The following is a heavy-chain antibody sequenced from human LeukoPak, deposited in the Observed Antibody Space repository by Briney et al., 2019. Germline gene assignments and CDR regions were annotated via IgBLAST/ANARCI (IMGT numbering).Heavy chain of an antibody. Sequence: SSDTLSLTCTVSGGSISSSSYYWGWIRQPPGKGLEWIGRIYYSGSTYYNPSLKSRVTISVDTSKNQFSLKLSSVTAADTAVYYCARQLGYCSSTSCYADKVDYWGQGTLVTVSS. D-gene: IGHD2-2*01. V-gene: IGHV4-39*01. CDR3: ARQLGYCSSTSCYADKVDY. CDR2: IYYSGST. CDR1: GGSISSSSYY. J-gene: IGHJ4*02.